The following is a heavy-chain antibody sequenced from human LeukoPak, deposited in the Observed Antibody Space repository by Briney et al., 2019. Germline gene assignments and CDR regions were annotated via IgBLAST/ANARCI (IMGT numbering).Heavy chain of an antibody. D-gene: IGHD5-24*01. V-gene: IGHV4-4*07. Sequence: SETLSLTCTVSGGSISNYYWSWIRQPARKGLEWIGRIYTSGSTNYNPSLKSRVTMSVDTSKNQFSLNLSSVTAADTALYYCARVDFRENFDYWGQGTLVTVSS. CDR2: IYTSGST. J-gene: IGHJ4*02. CDR1: GGSISNYY. CDR3: ARVDFRENFDY.